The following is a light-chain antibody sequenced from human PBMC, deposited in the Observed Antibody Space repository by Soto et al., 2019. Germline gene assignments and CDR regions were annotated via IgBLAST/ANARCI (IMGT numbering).Light chain of an antibody. CDR3: QQYNEWIT. CDR1: HSVRSN. Sequence: EMVMTQSPATLSVSPGERATLSCRASHSVRSNLAWYQQKPGQAPRLLIYGASTRATGIPARFSGRGSGTDFTLTISRLQTEDLAVYDCQQYNEWITFGQGTRLEIK. V-gene: IGKV3D-15*01. J-gene: IGKJ5*01. CDR2: GAS.